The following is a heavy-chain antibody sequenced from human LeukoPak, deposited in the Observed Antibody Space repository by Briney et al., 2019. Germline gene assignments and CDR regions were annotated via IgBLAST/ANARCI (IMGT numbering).Heavy chain of an antibody. V-gene: IGHV4-34*01. CDR2: INHSGST. CDR3: ASPNCSSTSCYTQYAFAI. Sequence: SETLSLTCAVYGGSFSGYYWSWIRQPPGKGLEWIGEINHSGSTNYNPSLKSRVTISVDTSKNQFSLKLSSVTAADTAVYYCASPNCSSTSCYTQYAFAIWGQGTMVTVSS. J-gene: IGHJ3*02. CDR1: GGSFSGYY. D-gene: IGHD2-2*02.